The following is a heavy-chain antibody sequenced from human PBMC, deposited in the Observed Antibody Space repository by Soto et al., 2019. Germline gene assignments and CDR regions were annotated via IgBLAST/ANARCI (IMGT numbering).Heavy chain of an antibody. V-gene: IGHV3-30-3*01. D-gene: IGHD6-19*01. J-gene: IGHJ3*01. CDR3: ARDRQQWLEPAGGALPF. Sequence: PGGSLRLSCAASGFTVSSYVMHWGRQAPGKGLGWVARISYAGNDNYYADSVKGRFTISRDNSKKTLYLQMTSLRADDTAVYYCARDRQQWLEPAGGALPFWGQGTMVTVSS. CDR2: ISYAGNDN. CDR1: GFTVSSYV.